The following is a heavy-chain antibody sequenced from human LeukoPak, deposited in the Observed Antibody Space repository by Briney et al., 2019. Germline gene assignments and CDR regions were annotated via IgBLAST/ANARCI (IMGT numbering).Heavy chain of an antibody. J-gene: IGHJ6*02. CDR3: ARGNYDFWSGYYYYGMDV. V-gene: IGHV4-31*03. CDR1: GVSISSGGYY. Sequence: PSQTLSLTCTVSGVSISSGGYYWSWIRQHPGKGLEWIGYIYYSGSTYYNPSLKSRVTISVDTSKNQFSLKLSSVTAADTAVYYCARGNYDFWSGYYYYGMDVWGQGTTVTVSS. CDR2: IYYSGST. D-gene: IGHD3-3*01.